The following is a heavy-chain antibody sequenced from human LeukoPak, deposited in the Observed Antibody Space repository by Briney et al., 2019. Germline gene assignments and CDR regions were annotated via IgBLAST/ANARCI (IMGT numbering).Heavy chain of an antibody. V-gene: IGHV3-20*04. Sequence: GGSLRLSCAASGFTFDDFGMSWVRQAPGKGLEWVSDINWNGGSTGYADSVKGRFTISRDNAKNSPYLQMNSLRVEDTALYYCARVLGYAFDMWGQGTMVTVSS. CDR1: GFTFDDFG. CDR3: ARVLGYAFDM. D-gene: IGHD3-16*01. CDR2: INWNGGST. J-gene: IGHJ3*02.